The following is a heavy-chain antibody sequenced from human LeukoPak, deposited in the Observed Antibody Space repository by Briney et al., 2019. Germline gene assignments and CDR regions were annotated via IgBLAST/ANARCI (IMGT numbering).Heavy chain of an antibody. CDR1: GFTFSNYA. CDR2: IKQDGSEK. CDR3: ARRDYGDGIDY. D-gene: IGHD4-17*01. J-gene: IGHJ4*02. Sequence: TGGSLRLSCAASGFTFSNYAMSWVRQAPGKGLEWVANIKQDGSEKYYVDSVKGRFTISRDNAKNSLYLQMNSLRAEDTAVYYCARRDYGDGIDYWGQGTLVTVSS. V-gene: IGHV3-7*01.